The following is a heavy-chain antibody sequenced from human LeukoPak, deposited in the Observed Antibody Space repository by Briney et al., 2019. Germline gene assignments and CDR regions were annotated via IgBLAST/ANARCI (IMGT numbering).Heavy chain of an antibody. CDR3: ARDLRKVIAGLYDY. CDR1: GFTFSSYG. D-gene: IGHD6-13*01. V-gene: IGHV3-33*01. J-gene: IGHJ4*02. Sequence: PGGSLRLSCAASGFTFSSYGMHWVRQAPGKGLEWVAVIWYDGSNKYYADSVKGRFTISRDNSKSTLYLQMNSLRAEDTAVYYCARDLRKVIAGLYDYWGQGTLVTVSS. CDR2: IWYDGSNK.